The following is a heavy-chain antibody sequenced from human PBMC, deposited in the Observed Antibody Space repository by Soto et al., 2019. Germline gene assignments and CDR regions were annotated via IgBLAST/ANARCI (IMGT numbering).Heavy chain of an antibody. CDR2: IFYTGTA. CDR1: GGSMNSYY. J-gene: IGHJ4*02. V-gene: IGHV4-59*01. CDR3: ARFGDRALRPDS. Sequence: PSETLSLTCSVSGGSMNSYYWSWIRQPPGKGLEWIGYIFYTGTANYNPSLKSRISISVDTSKSQFSLTLTSVTAADTAVYYCARFGDRALRPDSWGQGTLVTLSS. D-gene: IGHD3-10*01.